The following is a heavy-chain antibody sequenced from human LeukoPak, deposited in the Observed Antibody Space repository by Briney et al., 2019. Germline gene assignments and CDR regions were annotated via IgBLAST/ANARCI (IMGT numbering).Heavy chain of an antibody. CDR1: GFTFSSYG. V-gene: IGHV3-30*03. CDR2: ISYDGSNK. Sequence: GGCLRLSCVASGFTFSSYGMHWVRQAPGKGLEWVAVISYDGSNKYHADSVKGRFTISRDNSRNTLYLQMDSLRAEDTAVYYCARWGTSSLDYWGQGTLVTVSS. CDR3: ARWGTSSLDY. D-gene: IGHD6-6*01. J-gene: IGHJ4*02.